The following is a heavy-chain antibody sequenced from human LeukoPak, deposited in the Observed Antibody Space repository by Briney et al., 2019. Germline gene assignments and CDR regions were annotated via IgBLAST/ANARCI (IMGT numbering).Heavy chain of an antibody. J-gene: IGHJ3*02. V-gene: IGHV4-30-4*01. D-gene: IGHD3-9*01. CDR2: MYYSGGT. CDR1: GGSISSGDYY. CDR3: ARSYYDILTGPGGFDI. Sequence: SQTLSLTCTVSGGSISSGDYYWGWIRQPPGKGLEWLGYMYYSGGTYYNPSLKSRVTISVDTSKNQFSLKLSSVTAADTAVYYCARSYYDILTGPGGFDIWGQGTMVTVSS.